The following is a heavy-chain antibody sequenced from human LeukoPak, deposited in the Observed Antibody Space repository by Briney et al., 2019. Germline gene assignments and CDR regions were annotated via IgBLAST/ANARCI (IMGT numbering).Heavy chain of an antibody. CDR1: GFTFSSYS. CDR2: ISSSSSTI. CDR3: AKEGPYSGSSYYFDY. V-gene: IGHV3-48*02. Sequence: GGSLRLSCAASGFTFSSYSMNWVRQAPGKGLEWVSYISSSSSTIYYADSVKGRFTISRDNAKNSLYLQMNSLRDEDTAVYYCAKEGPYSGSSYYFDYWGQGTLVTVSS. J-gene: IGHJ4*02. D-gene: IGHD6-6*01.